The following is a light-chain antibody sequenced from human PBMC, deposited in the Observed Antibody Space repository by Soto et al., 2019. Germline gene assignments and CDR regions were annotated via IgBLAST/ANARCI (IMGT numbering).Light chain of an antibody. CDR3: QQYAYRPPLT. CDR2: GAS. Sequence: EIVMTQSPVTLSVSPGERATLSCMASQSVDGKLAWYQQKPGQAPRLLIYGASTRATGIPARFSGSGSGTEFTLTISSLQSEDFAVYYCQQYAYRPPLTFGGGTKVDIK. J-gene: IGKJ4*01. V-gene: IGKV3-15*01. CDR1: QSVDGK.